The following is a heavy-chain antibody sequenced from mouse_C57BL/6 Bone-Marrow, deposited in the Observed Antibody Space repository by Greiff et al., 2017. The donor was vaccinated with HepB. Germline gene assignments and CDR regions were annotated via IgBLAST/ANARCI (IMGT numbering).Heavy chain of an antibody. CDR3: ARLGLTGYYFDY. CDR2: ISNLAYSI. Sequence: DVKLVESGGGLVQPGGSLKLSCAASGFTFSDYGMAWVRQAPRKGPEWVAFISNLAYSIYYADTVTGRFTISRENAKNTLYLEMSSLRSEDTAMYYCARLGLTGYYFDYWGQGTTLTVSS. CDR1: GFTFSDYG. J-gene: IGHJ2*01. D-gene: IGHD4-1*01. V-gene: IGHV5-15*01.